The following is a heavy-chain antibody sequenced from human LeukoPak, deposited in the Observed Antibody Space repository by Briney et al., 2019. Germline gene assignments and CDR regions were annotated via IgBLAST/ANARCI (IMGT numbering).Heavy chain of an antibody. CDR1: GFTIGSYW. V-gene: IGHV3-7*01. D-gene: IGHD6-13*01. J-gene: IGHJ5*02. Sequence: GGSLRLSCAGSGFTIGSYWMSWVRQAPGKGLEWVANIKEDGSEKYYVDFVKGRFTISRDNAEKSLYLQMNSLRAEDTAVYYCARRRTAVNNCFDPWGQGTLVTVSS. CDR3: ARRRTAVNNCFDP. CDR2: IKEDGSEK.